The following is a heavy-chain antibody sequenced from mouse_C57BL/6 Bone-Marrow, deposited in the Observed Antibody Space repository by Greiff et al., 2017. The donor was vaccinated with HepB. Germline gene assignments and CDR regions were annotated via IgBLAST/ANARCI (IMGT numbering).Heavy chain of an antibody. J-gene: IGHJ3*01. CDR2: IHPNSGST. CDR3: ARNYCGSRWFAD. Sequence: QVQLQQPGAELVKPGASVKLSCKASGYTFTSYWMHWVKQRPGQGLEWIGMIHPNSGSTNYNEKFKSKATLTVDKSSSTAYMQLSSLTSEDSAVYYCARNYCGSRWFADWGQGTLVTVS. D-gene: IGHD1-1*01. CDR1: GYTFTSYW. V-gene: IGHV1-64*01.